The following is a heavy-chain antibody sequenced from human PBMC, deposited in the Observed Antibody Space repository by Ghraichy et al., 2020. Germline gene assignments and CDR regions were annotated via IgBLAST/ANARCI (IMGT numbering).Heavy chain of an antibody. CDR1: GFTFSSYW. CDR3: ARDRRTDYDFWSGPKNWFDS. D-gene: IGHD3-3*01. CDR2: IKDDGSEK. Sequence: GGSLRLSCAASGFTFSSYWMAWVRQAPGKGLEWVANIKDDGSEKYYVDSVKGRFTISRDNANNSLFLQMKSLRAEDTAVYYCARDRRTDYDFWSGPKNWFDSWGQGSLVTVSS. V-gene: IGHV3-7*03. J-gene: IGHJ5*01.